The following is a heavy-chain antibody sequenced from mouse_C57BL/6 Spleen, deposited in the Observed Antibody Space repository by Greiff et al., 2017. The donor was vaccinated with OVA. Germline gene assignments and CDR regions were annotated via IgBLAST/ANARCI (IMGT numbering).Heavy chain of an antibody. CDR3: ARGGYYGSRDDY. J-gene: IGHJ2*01. Sequence: VQLKESGPELVKPGASVKISCKASGYSFTGYYMNWVKQSPEKSLEWIGEINPSTGGTTYNQKFKAKATLTVDKSSSTAYMQLKSLTSEDSAVYYCARGGYYGSRDDYWGQGTTLTVSS. CDR2: INPSTGGT. V-gene: IGHV1-42*01. CDR1: GYSFTGYY. D-gene: IGHD1-1*01.